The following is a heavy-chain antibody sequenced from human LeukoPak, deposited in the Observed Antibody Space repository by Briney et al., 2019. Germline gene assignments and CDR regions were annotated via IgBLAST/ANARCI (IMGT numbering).Heavy chain of an antibody. CDR1: GYTFTSYG. Sequence: ASVKVPCKASGYTFTSYGISWVRQAPGQGLEWMGWISAYNGNTNYAQKLQGRVTMTTGTSTSTAYMELRSLRSDDTAVYYCARGAMVRGVTGMDVWGKGTTVTVSS. CDR2: ISAYNGNT. D-gene: IGHD3-10*01. J-gene: IGHJ6*04. CDR3: ARGAMVRGVTGMDV. V-gene: IGHV1-18*04.